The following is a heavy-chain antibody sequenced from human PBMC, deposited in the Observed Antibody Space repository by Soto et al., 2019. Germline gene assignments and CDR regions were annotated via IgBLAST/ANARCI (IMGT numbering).Heavy chain of an antibody. CDR2: IIPIFGTA. CDR1: GGTFSSYA. CDR3: ARWGGGYSSWETYYYYGMDV. Sequence: ASVKVSCKASGGTFSSYAISWVRQAPGQGLEWMGGIIPIFGTANYAQKFQGRVTITADESTSTAYMELSSLRSEDTAVYYCARWGGGYSSWETYYYYGMDVWGQGTTVTVSS. D-gene: IGHD4-4*01. J-gene: IGHJ6*02. V-gene: IGHV1-69*13.